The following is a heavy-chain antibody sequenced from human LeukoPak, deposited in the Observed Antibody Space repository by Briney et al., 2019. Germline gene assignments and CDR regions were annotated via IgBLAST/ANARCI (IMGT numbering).Heavy chain of an antibody. CDR1: RFTFSSFA. D-gene: IGHD3-9*01. CDR3: AKSMDILTGYLWSLDY. Sequence: GGSLRLSCAASRFTFSSFAMHWVRQAPGKGLEWVAVISYDGSNEYYTDSVKGRFTISRDNSKNTLYLQMNSLRDEDTAVYYCAKSMDILTGYLWSLDYWGQGTLVTVSS. CDR2: ISYDGSNE. J-gene: IGHJ4*02. V-gene: IGHV3-30*04.